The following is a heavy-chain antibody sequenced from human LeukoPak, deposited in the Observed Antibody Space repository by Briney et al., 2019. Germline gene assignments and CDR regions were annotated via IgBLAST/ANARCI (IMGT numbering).Heavy chain of an antibody. CDR1: GFSFSSYD. CDR2: IGTLADT. CDR3: ARGPVGGWLRNGMDV. Sequence: PGGSLRLSCAASGFSFSSYDMHWVRQLTGKGLEWVSAIGTLADTYYAGSVKGRFTISRQNAENSLYLQMNNLRAGDTAVYYCARGPVGGWLRNGMDVWGQGTTVSVYS. J-gene: IGHJ6*02. V-gene: IGHV3-13*01. D-gene: IGHD5-24*01.